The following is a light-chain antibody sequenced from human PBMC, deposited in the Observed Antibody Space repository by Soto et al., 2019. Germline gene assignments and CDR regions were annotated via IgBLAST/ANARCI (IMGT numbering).Light chain of an antibody. V-gene: IGKV3-11*01. CDR2: DAS. J-gene: IGKJ5*01. CDR1: QSISTY. Sequence: EVLLTQSPATLSLSPGESVTLSCRASQSISTYLAWYQQKPGQAPRLLIYDASYRAAGIPARFSGSGSGTDFTLTISSLEPEDSAVYYCQQFDDSVTFGQGTRLEIK. CDR3: QQFDDSVT.